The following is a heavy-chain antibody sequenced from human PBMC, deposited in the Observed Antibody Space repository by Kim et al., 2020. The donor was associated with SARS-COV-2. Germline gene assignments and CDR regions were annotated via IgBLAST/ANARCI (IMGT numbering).Heavy chain of an antibody. CDR3: AREGNHYGSGSYNNWFDP. V-gene: IGHV1-18*04. Sequence: ASVKVSCKPSGYTFTSYGISWVRQAPGQGLEWMGWISAYNGNTNYAQKLQGRVTMTTDTSTSTAYMELRSLGSDDTAVYYCAREGNHYGSGSYNNWFDPWGQGTLVTVSS. CDR2: ISAYNGNT. CDR1: GYTFTSYG. D-gene: IGHD3-10*01. J-gene: IGHJ5*02.